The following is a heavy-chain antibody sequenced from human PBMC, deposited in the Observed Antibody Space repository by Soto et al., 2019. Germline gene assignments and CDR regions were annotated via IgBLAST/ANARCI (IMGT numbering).Heavy chain of an antibody. CDR3: ARVARRDTAMVNSFDY. V-gene: IGHV5-51*01. J-gene: IGHJ4*02. Sequence: GESLKISCTCSGNSFTSYWIGWVRQMPGKGLEWMGIIYPGDSDTRYSPSFQGQVTISADKSISTAYLQWSSLKASDTAMYYCARVARRDTAMVNSFDYWGQGTLVTVSS. CDR1: GNSFTSYW. CDR2: IYPGDSDT. D-gene: IGHD5-18*01.